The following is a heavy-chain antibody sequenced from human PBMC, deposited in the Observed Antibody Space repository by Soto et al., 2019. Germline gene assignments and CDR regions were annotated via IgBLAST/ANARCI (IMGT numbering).Heavy chain of an antibody. CDR3: AKEVSLGSTVDLGY. J-gene: IGHJ4*02. D-gene: IGHD7-27*01. V-gene: IGHV3-23*01. Sequence: LRLSCAASGFTFSIFAMSWVRQSPGKGLEWVSTISGSGGSTYYADAVKGRFTISRDNSMGTLYLQMKSLRVEDTAIYYCAKEVSLGSTVDLGYWGQGALVTVS. CDR2: ISGSGGST. CDR1: GFTFSIFA.